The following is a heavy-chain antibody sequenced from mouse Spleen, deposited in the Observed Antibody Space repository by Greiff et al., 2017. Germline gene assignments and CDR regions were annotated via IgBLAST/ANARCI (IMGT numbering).Heavy chain of an antibody. J-gene: IGHJ4*01. CDR2: ISSGSSTI. V-gene: IGHV5-17*01. D-gene: IGHD2-3*01. Sequence: EVQRVESGGGLVKPGGSLKLSCAASGFTFSDYGMHWVRQAPEKGLEWVAYISSGSSTIYYADTVKGRFTISRDNAKNTLFLQMTSLRSEDTAMYYCAIPIYDGYHAMDYWGQGTSVTVSS. CDR3: AIPIYDGYHAMDY. CDR1: GFTFSDYG.